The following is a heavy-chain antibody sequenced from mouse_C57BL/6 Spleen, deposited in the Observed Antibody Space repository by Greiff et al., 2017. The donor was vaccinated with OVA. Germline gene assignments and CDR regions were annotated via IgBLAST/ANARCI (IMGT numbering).Heavy chain of an antibody. CDR1: GFSLPSYG. V-gene: IGHV2-2*01. CDR2: IWSGGST. Sequence: QVHVKQSGPGLVQPSQSLSITCTVSGFSLPSYGVHWVRQSPGKGLEWLGVIWSGGSTDYNAAFISRLSISKDNSKSQVFFKMNSLQADDTAIYYCASHYYGSSPFAYWGQGTLVTVSA. J-gene: IGHJ3*01. CDR3: ASHYYGSSPFAY. D-gene: IGHD1-1*01.